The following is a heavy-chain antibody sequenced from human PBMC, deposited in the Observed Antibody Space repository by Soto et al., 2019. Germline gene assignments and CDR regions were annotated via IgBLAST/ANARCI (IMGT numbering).Heavy chain of an antibody. CDR3: ARSVFP. CDR2: IYYSGST. Sequence: QVQLQESGPGLVKPSQTLSLTCTVSGGSISRGGYYWTWIRQHPGKGLEWIGYIYYSGSTYYNPSLKSLLTTSLDTSKNQFSLKRGSVTAGDTAVYYCARSVFPWGQGTRVTVSS. V-gene: IGHV4-31*01. J-gene: IGHJ5*02. CDR1: GGSISRGGYY.